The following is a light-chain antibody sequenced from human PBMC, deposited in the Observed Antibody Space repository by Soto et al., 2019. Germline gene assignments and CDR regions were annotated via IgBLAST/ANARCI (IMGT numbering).Light chain of an antibody. Sequence: QSVLTQPPSASGTPGQRVTISCSGSSSNIGGNTVSWYQQLPATPPKLIIYNYSQRPSGVPDRFSGSKSGTSASLAISGLQSEDEADYYCSAWDDSLNGRVFGGGTKLTVL. CDR1: SSNIGGNT. CDR3: SAWDDSLNGRV. J-gene: IGLJ3*02. V-gene: IGLV1-44*01. CDR2: NYS.